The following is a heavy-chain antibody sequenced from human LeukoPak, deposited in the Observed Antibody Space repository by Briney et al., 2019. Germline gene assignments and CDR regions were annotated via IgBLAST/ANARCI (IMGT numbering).Heavy chain of an antibody. CDR1: GFTFSSYA. CDR2: ISGSGGST. Sequence: PGGSLRLSCAASGFTFSSYAMSWVRQAPGKGLEWVSAISGSGGSTYYADSVKGRFTISRDNSKNTLYLQMNSLRAEDTAVYYCAKRSPAGYSSSWYYFDYWGQGTLVTVSS. CDR3: AKRSPAGYSSSWYYFDY. J-gene: IGHJ4*02. V-gene: IGHV3-23*01. D-gene: IGHD6-13*01.